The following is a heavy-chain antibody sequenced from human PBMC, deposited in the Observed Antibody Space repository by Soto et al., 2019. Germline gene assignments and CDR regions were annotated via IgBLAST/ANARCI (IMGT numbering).Heavy chain of an antibody. CDR1: GFTFSSYW. Sequence: PGGSLRLSCAASGFTFSSYWMSWVRQAPGKGLEWVANIKQDGSEKYYVDSVKGRFTISRDNAKNSLYLQMNSLRAEDTAVYYCARDSYDFWSGYHSGPYYYYGMDVWGQGTTVTVSS. CDR3: ARDSYDFWSGYHSGPYYYYGMDV. CDR2: IKQDGSEK. D-gene: IGHD3-3*01. J-gene: IGHJ6*02. V-gene: IGHV3-7*03.